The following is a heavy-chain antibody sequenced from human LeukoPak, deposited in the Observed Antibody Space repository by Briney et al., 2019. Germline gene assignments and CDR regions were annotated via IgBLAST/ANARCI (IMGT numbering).Heavy chain of an antibody. D-gene: IGHD1-26*01. J-gene: IGHJ4*02. CDR2: IKDEDGSDR. CDR1: GFTFCMYY. V-gene: IGHV3-7*04. CDR3: ARDWEVPRNFDY. Sequence: PGGSLRLFCGAAGFTFCMYYKSGLRQAPGKGLEWVASIKDEDGSDRYYVDSVKGRFTISRDNAKKSLFLQMTSLRAEDTASYFCARDWEVPRNFDYGERASVVIVSS.